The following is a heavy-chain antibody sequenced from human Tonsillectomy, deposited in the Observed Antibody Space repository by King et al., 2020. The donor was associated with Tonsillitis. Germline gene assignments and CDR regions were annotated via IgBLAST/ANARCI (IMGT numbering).Heavy chain of an antibody. CDR1: GVTFSSYA. V-gene: IGHV1-69*01. Sequence: QLVQSGAEVKKPGSSVRVSCKASGVTFSSYAISWVRQAPGQGLEWMGGIIPIFGTTNYAQNFQGRVTITADESTSTAYMDLSSLRSEDTAVYYCAGGHIWEWLFTYYFMDVWGKGTTVTVSS. D-gene: IGHD3-3*01. J-gene: IGHJ6*03. CDR3: AGGHIWEWLFTYYFMDV. CDR2: IIPIFGTT.